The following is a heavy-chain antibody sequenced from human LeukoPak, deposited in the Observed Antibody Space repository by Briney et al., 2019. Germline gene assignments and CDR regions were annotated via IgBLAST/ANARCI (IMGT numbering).Heavy chain of an antibody. J-gene: IGHJ5*02. CDR2: IYYSGST. Sequence: SETLSLTCTVSGGSISSYYWGWIRQPPGKGLEWIGYIYYSGSTNYNPSLKSRVTISVDTSKNQFSLKLSSVTAADTAVYYCARDRRFRGYEATNWFDPWGQGTLVTVSS. CDR1: GGSISSYY. CDR3: ARDRRFRGYEATNWFDP. V-gene: IGHV4-59*01. D-gene: IGHD5-18*01.